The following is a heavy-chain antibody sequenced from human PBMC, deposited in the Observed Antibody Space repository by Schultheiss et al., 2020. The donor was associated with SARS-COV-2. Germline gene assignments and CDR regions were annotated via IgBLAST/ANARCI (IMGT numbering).Heavy chain of an antibody. J-gene: IGHJ6*02. V-gene: IGHV3-33*01. CDR3: ARLHGYSYGGGMDV. Sequence: GSLRLSCAASGFTFSSYGMHWVRQAPGKGLEWVAVIWYDGSNKYYADSVEGRFTISRDNSKNTLYLQMNSLRAEDTAVYYCARLHGYSYGGGMDVWGQGTTVTVSS. CDR1: GFTFSSYG. CDR2: IWYDGSNK. D-gene: IGHD5-18*01.